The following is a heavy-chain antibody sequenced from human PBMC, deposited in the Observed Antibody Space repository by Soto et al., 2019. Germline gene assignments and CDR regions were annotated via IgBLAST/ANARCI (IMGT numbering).Heavy chain of an antibody. D-gene: IGHD4-17*01. CDR2: ISWNSGSI. V-gene: IGHV3-9*01. CDR1: GFTFDDYA. CDR3: AKLYGDYGSFSDY. Sequence: GXSLILSCAASGFTFDDYAMHCVRQAPGKGLEWVSGISWNSGSIGYADSVKGRFTISRDNAKNSLYLQMNSLRAEDTALYYCAKLYGDYGSFSDYWGQGTLVTVSS. J-gene: IGHJ4*02.